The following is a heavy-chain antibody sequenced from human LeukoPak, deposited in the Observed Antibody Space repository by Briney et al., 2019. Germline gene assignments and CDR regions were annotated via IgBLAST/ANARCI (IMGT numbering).Heavy chain of an antibody. D-gene: IGHD3-10*01. CDR1: EFTFSNYW. CDR3: LAGGGY. V-gene: IGHV3-7*01. CDR2: IKPDGSEK. Sequence: GGSLRLSCEAPEFTFSNYWMNWVRQAPGKGLEWVASIKPDGSEKYYVDSVRGRFTISRDNAKNSLYLQMSSLRAEDTAVYYCLAGGGYWGQGTLVTVSS. J-gene: IGHJ4*02.